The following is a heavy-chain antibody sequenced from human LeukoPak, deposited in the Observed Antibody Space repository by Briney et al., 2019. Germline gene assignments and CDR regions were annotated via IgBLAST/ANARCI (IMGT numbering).Heavy chain of an antibody. CDR1: GFTFSSYS. J-gene: IGHJ4*02. D-gene: IGHD4-17*01. CDR2: ISSSSSYI. Sequence: GGSLRLSCAASGFTFSSYSMNWVRQAPGKGLEWVSSISSSSSYIYYADSVKGRFTISRDNAKNSLYLQMNSLRAEDTAVYYCARDHEDYGDYGRVKDFDYWGQGTLVTVSS. V-gene: IGHV3-21*01. CDR3: ARDHEDYGDYGRVKDFDY.